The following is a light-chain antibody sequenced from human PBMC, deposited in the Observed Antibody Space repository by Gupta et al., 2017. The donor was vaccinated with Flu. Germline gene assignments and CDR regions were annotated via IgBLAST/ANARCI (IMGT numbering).Light chain of an antibody. CDR1: ERLVYIDGNTY. J-gene: IGKJ1*01. CDR2: NVS. V-gene: IGKV2-30*01. Sequence: DVVMTQSPLSLNVTLGQSASISCTSSERLVYIDGNTYLHWFQQRPGHSPRRLIHNVSNRDSGVQDRFSGRGSGTDFTLKISRVEAEDGGVYYCMNDVKGPLTFGQGTKVEI. CDR3: MNDVKGPLT.